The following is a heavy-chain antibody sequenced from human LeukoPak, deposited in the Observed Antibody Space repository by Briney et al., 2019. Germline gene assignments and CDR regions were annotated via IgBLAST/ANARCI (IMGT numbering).Heavy chain of an antibody. J-gene: IGHJ4*02. D-gene: IGHD1-26*01. Sequence: GGSLRLSCAVSGFTVSSNYMSWVRQAPGMGLEWVSIIYKSGGTNYADSVKGRFSISRDNSKNTLYLQMNSLRAEDTAVYHCARDGVSGSYSSWGQGTLVTVSS. CDR2: IYKSGGT. CDR1: GFTVSSNY. CDR3: ARDGVSGSYSS. V-gene: IGHV3-53*01.